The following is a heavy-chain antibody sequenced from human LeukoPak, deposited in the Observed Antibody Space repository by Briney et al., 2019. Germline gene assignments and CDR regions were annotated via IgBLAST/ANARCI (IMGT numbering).Heavy chain of an antibody. Sequence: GGSLRLSCAASGFTFNSFWMHWVRQAPGKELVWVSDMNEYSATIRYTDSVKGRFTISRDNAKSILYLQMNNLRAEDTAMYFCARGGVNPVDHWGQGTLVTVSS. CDR1: GFTFNSFW. CDR3: ARGGVNPVDH. J-gene: IGHJ4*02. CDR2: MNEYSATI. D-gene: IGHD1-14*01. V-gene: IGHV3-74*01.